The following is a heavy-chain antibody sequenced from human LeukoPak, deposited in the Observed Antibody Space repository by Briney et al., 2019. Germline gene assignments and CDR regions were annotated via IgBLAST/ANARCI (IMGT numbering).Heavy chain of an antibody. CDR2: IIPIFGTA. J-gene: IGHJ5*02. D-gene: IGHD3-22*01. CDR3: ARDLRAYYDSSGYYWFDP. CDR1: GGTFSSYA. V-gene: IGHV1-69*13. Sequence: SVKVSCKASGGTFSSYAISWVRQAPGQGLEWMGGIIPIFGTANYAQKFQGRVTITADESTSTGYMELSSLRSEDTAVYYCARDLRAYYDSSGYYWFDPWGQGTLVTVSS.